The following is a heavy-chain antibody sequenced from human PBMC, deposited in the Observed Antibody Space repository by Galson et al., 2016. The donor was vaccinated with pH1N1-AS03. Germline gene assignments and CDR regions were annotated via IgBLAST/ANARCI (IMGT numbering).Heavy chain of an antibody. J-gene: IGHJ4*02. Sequence: ATLSLTCAVPGYSISSGFHWAWLRPPPSKGQEWIGTISHSGNTYYNPLHKSRVTMSVDTSNNPFSLKLSSVTAEDAAVYYCARFSGSYQFDYWGQGTLVTVSS. V-gene: IGHV4-38-2*01. CDR3: ARFSGSYQFDY. D-gene: IGHD1-26*01. CDR2: ISHSGNT. CDR1: GYSISSGFH.